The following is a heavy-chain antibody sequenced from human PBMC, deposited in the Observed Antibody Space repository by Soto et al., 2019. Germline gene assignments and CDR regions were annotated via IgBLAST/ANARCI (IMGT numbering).Heavy chain of an antibody. J-gene: IGHJ4*02. CDR3: AKGDGASYCSSSSCSIDY. D-gene: IGHD2-2*01. CDR2: FSWDGGST. V-gene: IGHV3-43*01. Sequence: GGSLRLSCAASGFTFDDYTMNWVRQAPGKGLEWVSLFSWDGGSTYYADSVKGRFNISRDNNKNSLYVQMNSLRTEDTALYYCAKGDGASYCSSSSCSIDYWGQGTLVTASS. CDR1: GFTFDDYT.